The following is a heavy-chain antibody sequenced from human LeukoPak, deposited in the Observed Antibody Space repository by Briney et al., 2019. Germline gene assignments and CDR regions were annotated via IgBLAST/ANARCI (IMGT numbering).Heavy chain of an antibody. V-gene: IGHV3-48*02. J-gene: IGHJ6*02. CDR1: GFTFSSYS. CDR3: ARDRQGELLWFGEFGNYYGMDV. CDR2: ISSSSSTI. D-gene: IGHD3-10*01. Sequence: QTGGSLRLSCAASGFTFSSYSMNWVRQAPGKGLEWVSYISSSSSTIYYADSVKGRFTISRDNAKNSLYLQMNSLRDEDTAVYYCARDRQGELLWFGEFGNYYGMDVWGQGTTVTVSS.